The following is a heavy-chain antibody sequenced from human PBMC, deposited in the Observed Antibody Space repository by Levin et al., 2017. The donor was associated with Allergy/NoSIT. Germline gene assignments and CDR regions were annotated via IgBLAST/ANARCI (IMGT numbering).Heavy chain of an antibody. Sequence: SETLSLTCTVSGGSISSGGYYWSWIRQHPGKGLEWIGYIYYSGSTYYNPSLKSRVTISVDTSKNQFSLKLSSVTAADTAVYYCAREWGSPGGGDAFDIWGQGTMVTVSS. CDR1: GGSISSGGYY. D-gene: IGHD1-26*01. V-gene: IGHV4-31*03. CDR2: IYYSGST. J-gene: IGHJ3*02. CDR3: AREWGSPGGGDAFDI.